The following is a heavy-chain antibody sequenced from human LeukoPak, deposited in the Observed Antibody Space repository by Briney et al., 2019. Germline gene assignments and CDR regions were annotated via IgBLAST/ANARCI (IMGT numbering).Heavy chain of an antibody. CDR1: GFTFSSYG. D-gene: IGHD2-2*01. CDR3: ASEVPAYSQPFDY. CDR2: IWYDGSNK. J-gene: IGHJ4*02. Sequence: GGSLRLSCAASGFTFSSYGMHWVRQAPGKGLEWVAVIWYDGSNKYYADSVKGRFTISRDNSKNTLYLQMNSLRAEDTAVYYCASEVPAYSQPFDYWGQGTLVTVSS. V-gene: IGHV3-33*01.